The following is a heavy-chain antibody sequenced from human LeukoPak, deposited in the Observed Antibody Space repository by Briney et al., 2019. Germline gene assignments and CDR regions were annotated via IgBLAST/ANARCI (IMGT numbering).Heavy chain of an antibody. CDR3: AKVVTGGYFDY. J-gene: IGHJ4*02. V-gene: IGHV3-23*01. Sequence: GGSLRLSCAASGFTSRSYAMSWVRQSPGKGLEWVSGLTTGGSAYYVDSVKGRFTISRDNSKNTLYLQMNSLRAEDTAVYYCAKVVTGGYFDYWGQGTLVTVSS. CDR1: GFTSRSYA. CDR2: LTTGGSA. D-gene: IGHD2-21*02.